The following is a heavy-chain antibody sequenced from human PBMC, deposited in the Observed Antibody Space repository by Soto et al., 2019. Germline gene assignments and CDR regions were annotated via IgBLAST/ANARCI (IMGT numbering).Heavy chain of an antibody. CDR3: ARDVEQQLYYFDY. CDR2: INPSGGST. J-gene: IGHJ4*02. Sequence: QVQLVQSGAEVKKPGASVKVSCKASGYTFTSYYMHWVRQAPGQGLEWMGIINPSGGSTSYAQKFQGKGTMTRDTSTSTVYMELSSVRSEDTAVYYCARDVEQQLYYFDYWGQGTLVTVSS. CDR1: GYTFTSYY. V-gene: IGHV1-46*01. D-gene: IGHD6-13*01.